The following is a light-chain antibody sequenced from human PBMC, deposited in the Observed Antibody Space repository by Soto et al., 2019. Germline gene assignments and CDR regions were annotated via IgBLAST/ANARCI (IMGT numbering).Light chain of an antibody. CDR3: CSYAGTRTSWV. Sequence: QSALTQPASVSGFLGQSITMSCTGSSSDVGTFNLVSWFQQHPGKAPKLLIFEGTTRPSGVSDRFSGSKSGNTASLTISGLPAEDEADYHCCSYAGTRTSWVFGTGTKLTVL. V-gene: IGLV2-23*01. CDR2: EGT. CDR1: SSDVGTFNL. J-gene: IGLJ1*01.